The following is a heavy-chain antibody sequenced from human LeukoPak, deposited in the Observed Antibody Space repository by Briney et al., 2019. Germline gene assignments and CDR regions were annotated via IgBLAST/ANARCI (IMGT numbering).Heavy chain of an antibody. V-gene: IGHV4-34*01. D-gene: IGHD6-6*01. Sequence: PSETLSLTCAVYGGSFSGYYWSWIRQPPGKGLEWIGSIHHSGSTYYNPSLKSRVTKSVDTSKNQFSLKLSSVTAADTAVYYCARVRSVAQGGAFDIWGQGTMVTVSS. CDR2: IHHSGST. CDR3: ARVRSVAQGGAFDI. CDR1: GGSFSGYY. J-gene: IGHJ3*02.